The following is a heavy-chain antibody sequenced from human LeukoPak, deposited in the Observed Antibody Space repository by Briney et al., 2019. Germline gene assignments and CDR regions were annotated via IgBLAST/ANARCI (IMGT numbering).Heavy chain of an antibody. CDR2: ISYDGSNK. J-gene: IGHJ5*02. CDR3: AREYNNWSDP. D-gene: IGHD5-18*01. Sequence: GGSLRLSCAASGFSFSSYAMHWVRQAPGKGLEWVAVISYDGSNKYYADSVKGRFTISRDNSKNTLYLQMNSLRAEDTAVYYCAREYNNWSDPWGQGTLVTVSS. CDR1: GFSFSSYA. V-gene: IGHV3-30*04.